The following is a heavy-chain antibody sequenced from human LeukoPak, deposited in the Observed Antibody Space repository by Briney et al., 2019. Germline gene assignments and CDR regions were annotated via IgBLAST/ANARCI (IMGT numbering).Heavy chain of an antibody. CDR2: IDYSGST. Sequence: SETLSLTCIVSGGSISSGDYYWSWIRQPPGKGLEWIGHIDYSGSTHYNTSLKSRVTISVDMSKNQFSLKLSSVTAADTAVSYCARGGAYGAPKYYFDYWGQGTLVTVSS. V-gene: IGHV4-30-4*02. CDR1: GGSISSGDYY. J-gene: IGHJ4*02. CDR3: ARGGAYGAPKYYFDY. D-gene: IGHD4-17*01.